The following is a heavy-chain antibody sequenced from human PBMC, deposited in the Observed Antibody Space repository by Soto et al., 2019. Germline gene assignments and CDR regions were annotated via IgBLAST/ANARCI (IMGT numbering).Heavy chain of an antibody. CDR1: GFTFSSYA. CDR2: ISGSGGGT. Sequence: EVPLLESGGGLVQPGGSLRLSCAASGFTFSSYAMNWVRQAPGKGLEWVSIISGSGGGTYYADSVNGRFTISRDNSKNTVDLQMNSLRAEDTAIYYCAKDTHGYRGYAWGYWGQGTVVTVSS. J-gene: IGHJ4*02. D-gene: IGHD5-12*01. V-gene: IGHV3-23*01. CDR3: AKDTHGYRGYAWGY.